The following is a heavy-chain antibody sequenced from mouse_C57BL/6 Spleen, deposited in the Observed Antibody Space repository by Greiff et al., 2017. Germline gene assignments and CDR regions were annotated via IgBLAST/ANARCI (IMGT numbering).Heavy chain of an antibody. CDR2: IYPGDGDT. J-gene: IGHJ4*01. Sequence: QVQLKESGAELVKPGASVKISCKASGYAFSSYWMNWVKQRPGKGLEWIGQIYPGDGDTNYNGKFKGKATLTADNSSSTAYMQLSSLTSEDSEVYVWASRVSTTVGAREAARDEGGEGKSGNVSS. D-gene: IGHD1-1*01. V-gene: IGHV1-80*01. CDR1: GYAFSSYW. CDR3: ASRVSTTVGAREAARDE.